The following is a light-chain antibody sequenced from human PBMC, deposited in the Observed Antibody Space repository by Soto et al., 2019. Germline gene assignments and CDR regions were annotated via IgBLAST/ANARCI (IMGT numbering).Light chain of an antibody. Sequence: EVVFTQSPGTLSSSPGERATLSCRASQSVTSNYLAWYQQKRGQAPRLLIWGASIRATELPDRFSGGGSGTDFTLTISRLEAEDSAVYYCQQYGSSTGTFGQGTKVDIK. V-gene: IGKV3-20*01. CDR1: QSVTSNY. J-gene: IGKJ1*01. CDR3: QQYGSSTGT. CDR2: GAS.